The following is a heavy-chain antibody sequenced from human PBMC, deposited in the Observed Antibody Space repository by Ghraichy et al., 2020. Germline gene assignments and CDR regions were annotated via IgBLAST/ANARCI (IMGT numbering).Heavy chain of an antibody. V-gene: IGHV4-59*01. J-gene: IGHJ2*01. Sequence: SETLSLTCTVSDDSINNYYWSWIRQTPEKGLEWIAYIYHSGVTHYNPSLKSRVAISADTSKNQFSLKLTSVTAADTAMYYCARNKGYYDSAGYYYWHFDLWGRGTLVTVSS. D-gene: IGHD3-22*01. CDR2: IYHSGVT. CDR3: ARNKGYYDSAGYYYWHFDL. CDR1: DDSINNYY.